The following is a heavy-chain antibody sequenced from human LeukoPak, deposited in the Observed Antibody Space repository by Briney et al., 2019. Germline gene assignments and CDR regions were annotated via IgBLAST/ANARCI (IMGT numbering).Heavy chain of an antibody. CDR3: ARGRSYYDILTGFYYYYYYMDV. V-gene: IGHV1-18*01. Sequence: ASVKVSCKASGYTFTSYGISWVRQAPGQGLEWMGWISAYNGNTNYAQKLQGRVTMTTDTSTSTAYMELSSLRSEDTAVYYCARGRSYYDILTGFYYYYYYMDVWGKGTTVTISS. J-gene: IGHJ6*03. D-gene: IGHD3-9*01. CDR1: GYTFTSYG. CDR2: ISAYNGNT.